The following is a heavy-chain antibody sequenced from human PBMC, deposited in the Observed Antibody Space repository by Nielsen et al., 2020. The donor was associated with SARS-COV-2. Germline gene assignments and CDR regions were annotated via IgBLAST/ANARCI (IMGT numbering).Heavy chain of an antibody. CDR2: ISSSGSTI. CDR1: GFTFSDYY. D-gene: IGHD2-15*01. J-gene: IGHJ4*02. V-gene: IGHV3-11*04. Sequence: GESLKISCAASGFTFSDYYMSWIRQAPGKGLEWVSYISSSGSTIYYADSVKGRFTISRDNAKNSLYLQMNSLRAEDTAVYYCARAEDIVVVVAAPDYFDYWGQGTLVTVPS. CDR3: ARAEDIVVVVAAPDYFDY.